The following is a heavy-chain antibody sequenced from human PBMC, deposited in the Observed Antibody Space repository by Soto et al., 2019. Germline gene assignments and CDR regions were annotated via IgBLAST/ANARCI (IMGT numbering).Heavy chain of an antibody. V-gene: IGHV4-4*07. CDR3: ARGGKQLVHYYYYGMDV. Sequence: PSDTLSLTCTVSGGSISSYYWSWIRQPAGKGLEWIGRIYTSGSTNYNPSLKSRVTMSVDTSKNQFSLKLSSVTAADTAVYYCARGGKQLVHYYYYGMDVWGQGTTVTVS. CDR1: GGSISSYY. D-gene: IGHD6-6*01. J-gene: IGHJ6*02. CDR2: IYTSGST.